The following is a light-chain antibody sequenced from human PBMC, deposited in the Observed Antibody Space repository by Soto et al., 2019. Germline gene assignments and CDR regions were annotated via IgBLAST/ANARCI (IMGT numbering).Light chain of an antibody. V-gene: IGKV1-5*03. Sequence: DIQMTQSPSTLSGSVGDRVTITWRASQTISSWLAWYQQKSGKAPKLLIYKASTLKSGVPSRFSGSGSGTEFTLTISSLQPDDFATYYCQHYNSYSEAFGQGTKVDIK. CDR1: QTISSW. CDR2: KAS. J-gene: IGKJ1*01. CDR3: QHYNSYSEA.